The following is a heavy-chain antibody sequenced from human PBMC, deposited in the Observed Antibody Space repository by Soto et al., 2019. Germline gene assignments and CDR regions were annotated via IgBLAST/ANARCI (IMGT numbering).Heavy chain of an antibody. Sequence: SETLSLTCTVSGGSISSGGYYWSWIRQHPGKGLEWIGYIYYSGSTYYNPSLKSRVTISVDTSKNQFSLKLSSVTAADTAVYYCARDGHNYYDSSGYYLGPAGFDYWGQGTLVTVSS. CDR3: ARDGHNYYDSSGYYLGPAGFDY. D-gene: IGHD3-22*01. J-gene: IGHJ4*02. CDR1: GGSISSGGYY. V-gene: IGHV4-31*03. CDR2: IYYSGST.